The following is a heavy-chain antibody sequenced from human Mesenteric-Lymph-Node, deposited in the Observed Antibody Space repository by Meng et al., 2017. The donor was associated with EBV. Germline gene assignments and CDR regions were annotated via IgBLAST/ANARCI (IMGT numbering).Heavy chain of an antibody. J-gene: IGHJ4*02. CDR1: GGTFSGYS. V-gene: IGHV4-34*01. CDR3: ARRPPTLTSYVYFDY. CDR2: INQSGST. D-gene: IGHD4-17*01. Sequence: QGQLQQWGAGLLKPSETLSLTCSVDGGTFSGYSWTWIRQPPGKGPEWIGEINQSGSTNYSPSLKSRVTISVDTSKTQFSLNLRSVTAADTAVYYCARRPPTLTSYVYFDYWGQGILVTVSS.